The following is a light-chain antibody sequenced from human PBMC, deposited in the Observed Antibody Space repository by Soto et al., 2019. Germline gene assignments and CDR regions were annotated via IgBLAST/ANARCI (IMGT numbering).Light chain of an antibody. V-gene: IGLV2-14*03. Sequence: QSALTQPASVSGSPGQSIAISCTGTSSDVGGYNYVSWYRHHPGKAPKLMIYDVSNRPSGVSNRFSGSKSGNTASLTISGLQAEDEADFYCSSYTSSSTLSYVFGTGTKVTVL. J-gene: IGLJ1*01. CDR3: SSYTSSSTLSYV. CDR1: SSDVGGYNY. CDR2: DVS.